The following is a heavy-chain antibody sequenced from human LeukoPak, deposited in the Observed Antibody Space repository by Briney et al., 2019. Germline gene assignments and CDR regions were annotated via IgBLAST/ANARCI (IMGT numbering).Heavy chain of an antibody. J-gene: IGHJ4*02. CDR1: GFTFSSHA. CDR2: ISYDGSNK. CDR3: ARDRRPGIAVAYYFDY. D-gene: IGHD6-19*01. V-gene: IGHV3-30-3*01. Sequence: PGGSLRLSCAASGFTFSSHAMHWVRQAPGKGLEWVAVISYDGSNKYYADSVKGRFTISRDNSKNTLYLQMNSLRAEDTAVYYCARDRRPGIAVAYYFDYWGQGTLVTVSS.